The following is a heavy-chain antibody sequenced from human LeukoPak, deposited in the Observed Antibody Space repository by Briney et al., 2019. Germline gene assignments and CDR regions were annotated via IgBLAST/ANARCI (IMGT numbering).Heavy chain of an antibody. CDR3: AKDMGQWQDYYGMDV. Sequence: PGGSLRLSCAASGFTFDDYAMHWVRQAPGKGLEWVSGISWNSGSIGYADSVKGRFTISRDNAKNSLYLQMNSLRAEDTALYYCAKDMGQWQDYYGMDVWGQGTTVTVSS. CDR2: ISWNSGSI. D-gene: IGHD6-19*01. J-gene: IGHJ6*02. CDR1: GFTFDDYA. V-gene: IGHV3-9*01.